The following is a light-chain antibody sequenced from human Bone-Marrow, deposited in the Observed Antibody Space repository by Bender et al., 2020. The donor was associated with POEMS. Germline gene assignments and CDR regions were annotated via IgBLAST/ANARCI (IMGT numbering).Light chain of an antibody. CDR3: ASYTSRNTVV. V-gene: IGLV2-14*02. J-gene: IGLJ3*02. CDR1: SSDVGGYNL. Sequence: QSALTQPASVSGSPGQSITISCTGTSSDVGGYNLVSWYQQYPGKAPTLIIYEVTKRPSGLFHRFSGSKSGDTASLTISGLQAEDEADYYCASYTSRNTVVFGGGTKVTVL. CDR2: EVT.